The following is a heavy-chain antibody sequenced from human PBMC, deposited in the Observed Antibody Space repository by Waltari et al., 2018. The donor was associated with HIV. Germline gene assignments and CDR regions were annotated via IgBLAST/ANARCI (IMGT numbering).Heavy chain of an antibody. J-gene: IGHJ3*02. CDR3: ARGGGPARGDAFDI. CDR2: IWYDGTNK. D-gene: IGHD3-10*01. CDR1: GLTSSSYG. V-gene: IGHV3-33*01. Sequence: QVPLVESGGGVVQPGRSLSRPCASSGLTSSSYGIHWVRQDPGKGRGWVAVIWYDGTNKYYADSVKGRFSISRDNSKNTLYLQMNSLRAEDTAVYYCARGGGPARGDAFDIWGQGTMVTVSS.